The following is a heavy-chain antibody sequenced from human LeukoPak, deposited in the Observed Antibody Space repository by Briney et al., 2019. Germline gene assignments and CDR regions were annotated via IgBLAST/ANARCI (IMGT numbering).Heavy chain of an antibody. Sequence: RGESLKISCKGSGYSFTNYWVGWVRQMPGKDLEWMGIIYARDSDTRYRPSFQGQVTISADKSISTTYLQWCSLKASDTAMYYCARRRYCSSTSCYAGIDAFDIWGQGTMVTVSS. CDR2: IYARDSDT. V-gene: IGHV5-51*01. CDR1: GYSFTNYW. J-gene: IGHJ3*02. CDR3: ARRRYCSSTSCYAGIDAFDI. D-gene: IGHD2-2*01.